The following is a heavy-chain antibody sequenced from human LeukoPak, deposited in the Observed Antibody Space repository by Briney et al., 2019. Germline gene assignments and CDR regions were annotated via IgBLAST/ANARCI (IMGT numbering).Heavy chain of an antibody. CDR3: ARGQVYDFWSGPSVGVDY. CDR2: INWNGGST. CDR1: GGSITSSNYY. Sequence: PSETLSLTCTVSGGSITSSNYYWGWIRQPPGKGLEWVSGINWNGGSTGYADSVKGRFTISRDNAKNSLYLQVNSLRAEDTALYYCARGQVYDFWSGPSVGVDYWGQGTLVTVSS. V-gene: IGHV3-20*04. D-gene: IGHD3-3*01. J-gene: IGHJ4*02.